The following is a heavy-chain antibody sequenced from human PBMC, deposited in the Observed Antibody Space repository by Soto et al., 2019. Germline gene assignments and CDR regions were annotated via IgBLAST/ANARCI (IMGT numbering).Heavy chain of an antibody. Sequence: QVQLVQSGAEARVPGASVKVSCKASGYSFTGLDINWVRQTTGQGLEWMGWMEPRSGRTGYAQKFQGRVTMTGDTSINTAYMELSSITSDDTAFDYCARGVTADVDYWGRGTMVTVSS. D-gene: IGHD2-21*02. CDR2: MEPRSGRT. CDR1: GYSFTGLD. CDR3: ARGVTADVDY. V-gene: IGHV1-8*01. J-gene: IGHJ4*02.